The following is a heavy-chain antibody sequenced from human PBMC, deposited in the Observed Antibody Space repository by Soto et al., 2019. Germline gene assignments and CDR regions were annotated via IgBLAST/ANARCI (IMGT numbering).Heavy chain of an antibody. CDR2: FDPEDGET. CDR1: GYTLTESS. V-gene: IGHV1-24*01. CDR3: ATSYYTKSRDSFHY. J-gene: IGHJ4*02. D-gene: IGHD4-4*01. Sequence: ASVKVSCKVSGYTLTESSMHWVRQVPGKGLEWMGGFDPEDGETVYGQKFQGRVTMTEDTSIDTAYMELSSLRSEDAAVYYCATSYYTKSRDSFHYWGQGTLVTVSS.